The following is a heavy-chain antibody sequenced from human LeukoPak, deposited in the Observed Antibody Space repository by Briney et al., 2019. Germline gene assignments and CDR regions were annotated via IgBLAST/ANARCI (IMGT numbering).Heavy chain of an antibody. CDR2: IYPGDSDT. CDR1: GYSLTSYW. Sequence: GGSPKIPWKGSGYSLTSYWIGRVRQMPGQGLGWRGIIYPGDSDTRYSPSFQGQVTISADKSISTAYLQWSSLKASDTAMYYCARQGYYDSSGSLFDPWGQGTLVTVSS. J-gene: IGHJ5*02. CDR3: ARQGYYDSSGSLFDP. V-gene: IGHV5-51*01. D-gene: IGHD3-22*01.